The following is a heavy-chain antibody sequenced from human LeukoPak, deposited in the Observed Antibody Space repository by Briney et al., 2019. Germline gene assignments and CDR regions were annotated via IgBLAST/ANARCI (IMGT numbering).Heavy chain of an antibody. CDR3: AKDRGWQYADYETVAVEH. J-gene: IGHJ4*02. CDR1: GYTFTNYG. Sequence: ASVKVSCKASGYTFTNYGISWVRRAPGQGLEWMGWISVYTGKTYHAQKFQARVTMTTDTSTTTAYMELRSLRSDDTAVYYCAKDRGWQYADYETVAVEHWGQGTLVAVSS. V-gene: IGHV1-18*01. D-gene: IGHD4-17*01. CDR2: ISVYTGKT.